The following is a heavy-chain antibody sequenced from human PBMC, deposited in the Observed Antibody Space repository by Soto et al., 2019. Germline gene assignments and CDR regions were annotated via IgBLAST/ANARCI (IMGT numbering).Heavy chain of an antibody. CDR1: GFTFSSYG. Sequence: GGSLRLSCAASGFTFSSYGMHWVRQAPGKGLEWVAVIWYDGSNKYYADSVKGRFTISRDNSKNTLYLQMNSLRAEDTAVYYCARGDYSNYVWSASYGMDVWGQGTTVTVSS. D-gene: IGHD4-4*01. CDR2: IWYDGSNK. CDR3: ARGDYSNYVWSASYGMDV. V-gene: IGHV3-33*01. J-gene: IGHJ6*02.